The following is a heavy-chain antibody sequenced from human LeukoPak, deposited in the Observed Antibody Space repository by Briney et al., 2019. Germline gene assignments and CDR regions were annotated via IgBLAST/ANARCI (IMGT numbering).Heavy chain of an antibody. J-gene: IGHJ6*03. D-gene: IGHD1-1*01. V-gene: IGHV3-73*01. CDR3: TRLRSDTTGGYYYFMDV. CDR2: IRSKANSYAT. CDR1: GFTFSGSA. Sequence: GGSLRLSCAASGFTFSGSAMHWVRQASGKGLEWVGRIRSKANSYATAYAASVKGRFTISRDDSKNTAYLQMNSLKTEDTAVYYCTRLRSDTTGGYYYFMDVWGKGTTVIVSS.